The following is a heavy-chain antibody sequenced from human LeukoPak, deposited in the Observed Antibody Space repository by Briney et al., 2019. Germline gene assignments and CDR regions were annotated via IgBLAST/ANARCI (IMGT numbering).Heavy chain of an antibody. CDR2: IDISGDST. V-gene: IGHV3-23*05. CDR3: ANEIRPDDY. Sequence: GGSLRLSCVVSGCTFSSHAMCWVRQAPGRGLEWVSSIDISGDSTSYADSVKGRFTISRDNSKNTLLLQMDSLRAEDSSIYYCANEIRPDDYWGQGTLVTVSS. CDR1: GCTFSSHA. J-gene: IGHJ4*02.